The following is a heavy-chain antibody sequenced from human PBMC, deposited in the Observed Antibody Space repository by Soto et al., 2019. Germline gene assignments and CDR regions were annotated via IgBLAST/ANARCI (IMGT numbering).Heavy chain of an antibody. J-gene: IGHJ4*02. D-gene: IGHD2-15*01. V-gene: IGHV3-23*01. CDR3: AKSLFGGNF. CDR1: GFTFSTYG. CDR2: IAGNGRTT. Sequence: EVQLLESGGDLVQPGGSLRLSCATSGFTFSTYGMSWVRQAPGKGLQWVSGIAGNGRTTSYVDSVKGRFTISRDNFRNTLYIQMNSLTAEDTAIDYCAKSLFGGNFWGQGTLVTVSS.